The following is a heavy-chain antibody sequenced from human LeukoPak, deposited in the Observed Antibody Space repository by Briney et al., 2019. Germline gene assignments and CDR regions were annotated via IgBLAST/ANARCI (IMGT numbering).Heavy chain of an antibody. CDR2: FDPEDGET. Sequence: ASVKVSCKVSGYTLTELSMHWVRQAPGKGLEWMGGFDPEDGETIYAQKFQGRVTMTEDTSTDTAYMELSSLRSEDTAVYYCARRGIAAQTFDYWGQGTLVTVSS. J-gene: IGHJ4*02. CDR1: GYTLTELS. D-gene: IGHD6-6*01. V-gene: IGHV1-24*01. CDR3: ARRGIAAQTFDY.